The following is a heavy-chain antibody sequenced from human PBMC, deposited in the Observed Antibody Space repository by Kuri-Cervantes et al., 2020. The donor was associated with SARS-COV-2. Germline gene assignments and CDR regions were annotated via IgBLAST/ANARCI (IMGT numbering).Heavy chain of an antibody. J-gene: IGHJ4*02. CDR1: GFTFSSYE. CDR2: ISTSGSAI. Sequence: GESLKISCAASGFTFSSYEMHWVRQAPGKGLEWVSYISTSGSAIYYADSVKGRFTISRDNSKNTLYLQMNSLRAEDTAVYYCAKDLCGGDCPPLDYWGQGTLVTVSS. V-gene: IGHV3-48*03. D-gene: IGHD2-21*01. CDR3: AKDLCGGDCPPLDY.